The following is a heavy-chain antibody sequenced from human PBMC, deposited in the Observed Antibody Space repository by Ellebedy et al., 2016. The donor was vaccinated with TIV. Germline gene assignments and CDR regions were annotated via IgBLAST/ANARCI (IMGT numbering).Heavy chain of an antibody. D-gene: IGHD2-2*01. Sequence: SETLSLTCAVYGGSFSGYYWSWIRQPPGKGLEWIGEINHSGSTNYNPSLKSRVTISVDTSKNQFSLKLSSVTAADTAVYYCARIPNDSLGEYYFDYWGQGTLVTVSS. V-gene: IGHV4-34*01. CDR3: ARIPNDSLGEYYFDY. CDR2: INHSGST. CDR1: GGSFSGYY. J-gene: IGHJ4*02.